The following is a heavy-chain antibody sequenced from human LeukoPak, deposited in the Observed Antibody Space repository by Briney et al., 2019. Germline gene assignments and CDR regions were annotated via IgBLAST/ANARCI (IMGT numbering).Heavy chain of an antibody. D-gene: IGHD5-24*01. CDR3: TREGVGYAYYFDY. CDR1: GFTFSSYA. Sequence: GGSLRLSCAASGFTFSSYAMHWVRQAPGKGLEWVAVISYDGSNKYYADSVKCRFTISRDNSKNTLYLQMNSLRAEDTAVYYCTREGVGYAYYFDYWGQGTLVTVSS. V-gene: IGHV3-30*04. J-gene: IGHJ4*02. CDR2: ISYDGSNK.